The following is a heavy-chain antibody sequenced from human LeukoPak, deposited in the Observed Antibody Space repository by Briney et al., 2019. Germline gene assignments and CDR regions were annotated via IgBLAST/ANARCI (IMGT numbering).Heavy chain of an antibody. CDR2: ISTGGITT. CDR3: VRSAGWHFDL. J-gene: IGHJ2*01. CDR1: GFSFRDRE. Sequence: GGSLRLSCAASGFSFRDREMNWVRQAPGKGLEWVSFISTGGITTYYADSVKGRFTISRDNARDSLDLQLDRLRADGTALYYCVRSAGWHFDLWGRGTLVTVSS. V-gene: IGHV3-48*03.